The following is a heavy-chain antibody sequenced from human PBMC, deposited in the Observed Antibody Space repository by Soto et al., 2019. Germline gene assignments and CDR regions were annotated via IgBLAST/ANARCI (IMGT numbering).Heavy chain of an antibody. CDR2: VNPILSMS. J-gene: IGHJ4*02. CDR1: GDTFSFYS. V-gene: IGHV1-69*04. CDR3: ATSYGSGYRAFDY. D-gene: IGHD3-10*01. Sequence: QVQLVQSGAEVKRPGSSVKVSCKASGDTFSFYSINWVRQAPGLGLEWMGRVNPILSMSNYAQRFQGRVTMTADKPRSTAYMELSGRRSEDTAMYYCATSYGSGYRAFDYWGQGALVTVSS.